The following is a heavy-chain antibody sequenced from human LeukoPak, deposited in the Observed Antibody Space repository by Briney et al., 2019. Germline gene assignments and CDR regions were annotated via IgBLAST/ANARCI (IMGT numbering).Heavy chain of an antibody. Sequence: SVKVSYKASGGTFSSYAISWVRQAPGQGLEWMGRIIPILGIANYAQKFQGRVTITADKSTSTAYMELSSLRSEDTAVYYCARRGSSDAFDIWGQGTMVTVYS. CDR1: GGTFSSYA. J-gene: IGHJ3*02. CDR2: IIPILGIA. V-gene: IGHV1-69*04. CDR3: ARRGSSDAFDI. D-gene: IGHD1-26*01.